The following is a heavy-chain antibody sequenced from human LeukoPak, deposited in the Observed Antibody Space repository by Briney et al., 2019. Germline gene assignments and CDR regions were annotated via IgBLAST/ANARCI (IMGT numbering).Heavy chain of an antibody. J-gene: IGHJ4*02. CDR3: ARGFPDTRGYYYDSSGYYPLGY. V-gene: IGHV1-8*01. Sequence: VASVKVSCKASGYTFSNFDINWVRQATGQGLEWMGWMNPNSGKTGYAPKFQGRVTITRSTSINTAYMELSSLRSEDTAVYYCARGFPDTRGYYYDSSGYYPLGYWGQGTLVTVSS. D-gene: IGHD3-22*01. CDR2: MNPNSGKT. CDR1: GYTFSNFD.